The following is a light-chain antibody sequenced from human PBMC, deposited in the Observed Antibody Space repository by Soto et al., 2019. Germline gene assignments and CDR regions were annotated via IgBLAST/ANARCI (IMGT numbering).Light chain of an antibody. Sequence: DIQMTQSPSTLSASVGDRVSITCRASQSISDWLAWYQQKPGEAPKLLIYDASRLESGAPSRFSGRGSGTEFILTISSLQPADFATYYCQQYSSYRHTFGQGTRLDI. J-gene: IGKJ2*01. CDR2: DAS. CDR3: QQYSSYRHT. V-gene: IGKV1-5*01. CDR1: QSISDW.